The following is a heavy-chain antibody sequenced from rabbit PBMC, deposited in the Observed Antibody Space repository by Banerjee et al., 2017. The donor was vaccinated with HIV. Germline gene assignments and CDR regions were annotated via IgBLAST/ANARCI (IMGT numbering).Heavy chain of an antibody. D-gene: IGHD6-1*01. CDR2: INAVTGKA. CDR3: VRDQARMLDL. CDR1: GFSFSNKAV. Sequence: QEQLVESGGGLVKPEGSLKLSCTASGFSFSNKAVMCWVRQAPGKGLEWIACINAVTGKAVYASWAKGRFTFSKTSSTTVTLQVTSLTAADTATYFCVRDQARMLDLWGQGTLVTVS. V-gene: IGHV1S45*01. J-gene: IGHJ3*01.